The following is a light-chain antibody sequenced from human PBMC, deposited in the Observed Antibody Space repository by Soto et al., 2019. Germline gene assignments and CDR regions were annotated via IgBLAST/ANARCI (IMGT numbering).Light chain of an antibody. V-gene: IGKV1-8*01. CDR3: QQYYSYPRT. CDR2: EAS. Sequence: AIRMTQSPSSFSASTGDRVTITCRTSQSISDYVAWYQQKPGKAPKLLIYEASTLQSGVPSRFTGSGSGTDFTLTISCLQSEDFVTYYCQQYYSYPRTFGQGTKVDIK. CDR1: QSISDY. J-gene: IGKJ1*01.